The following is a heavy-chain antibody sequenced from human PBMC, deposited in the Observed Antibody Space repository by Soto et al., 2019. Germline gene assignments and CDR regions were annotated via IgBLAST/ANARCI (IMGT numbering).Heavy chain of an antibody. CDR3: AKDVDFWSGYNQFAY. J-gene: IGHJ4*02. V-gene: IGHV3-23*01. D-gene: IGHD3-3*01. Sequence: EVQLLESGGALVQPGGSLRLSCAASGFTFSTYAMNWVRQAPGKGLEWVSSISGIGGSTDYADSVKGRFTISRDNSKNTLYLQMSSLRAEDTAVYYCAKDVDFWSGYNQFAYWGQGTLVTVSS. CDR1: GFTFSTYA. CDR2: ISGIGGST.